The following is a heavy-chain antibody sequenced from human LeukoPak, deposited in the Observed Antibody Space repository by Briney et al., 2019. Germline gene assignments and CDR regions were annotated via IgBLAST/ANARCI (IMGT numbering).Heavy chain of an antibody. Sequence: PGGSLRLSCAASGFTFSSYAMHWVRQAPGKGLEWVAFIRYDGSNKYYADSVKGRFTISRDNAKNTLYLQMSSLRVEDTAVYYCARGSPDSSSSVDFDYWGQGTLVTVSS. CDR2: IRYDGSNK. D-gene: IGHD6-6*01. J-gene: IGHJ4*02. CDR1: GFTFSSYA. V-gene: IGHV3-30*02. CDR3: ARGSPDSSSSVDFDY.